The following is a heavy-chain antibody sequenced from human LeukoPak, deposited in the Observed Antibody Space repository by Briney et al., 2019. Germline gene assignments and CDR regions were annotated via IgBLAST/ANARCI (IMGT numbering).Heavy chain of an antibody. Sequence: GGSLRLSCAASGFTISNHWMHWVRQAPGKALVWVSRINSDGRRTSYADSVKGRFTISRDSAKNTLYLQMNSLRPDDTAVYYCAREVEVVPATMGAYYYYYMDVWGKGTTVTVSS. CDR1: GFTISNHW. CDR2: INSDGRRT. J-gene: IGHJ6*03. V-gene: IGHV3-74*01. D-gene: IGHD2-2*01. CDR3: AREVEVVPATMGAYYYYYMDV.